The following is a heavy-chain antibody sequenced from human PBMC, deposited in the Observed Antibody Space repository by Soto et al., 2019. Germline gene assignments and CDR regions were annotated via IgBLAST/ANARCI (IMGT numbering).Heavy chain of an antibody. CDR2: IYWDDDK. V-gene: IGHV2-5*02. J-gene: IGHJ4*01. CDR3: AHSKGYCTKGVCEYLGPFDY. Sequence: SGATRVNPTQTLTLTCTFSGFSLITSGVGVGWIRQPPGKALEWLALIYWDDDKRYSPSLKSRLTITKDTSKNQVVLTMTNMDPVDTATYYCAHSKGYCTKGVCEYLGPFDYWGQGTLVIVSS. CDR1: GFSLITSGVG. D-gene: IGHD2-8*01.